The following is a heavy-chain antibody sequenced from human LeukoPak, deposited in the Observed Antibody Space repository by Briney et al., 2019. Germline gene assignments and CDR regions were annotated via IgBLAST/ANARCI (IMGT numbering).Heavy chain of an antibody. J-gene: IGHJ4*02. CDR2: IRFDGSNE. V-gene: IGHV3-30*02. D-gene: IGHD3-9*01. CDR3: AKGANLRYFDWLHFDY. CDR1: GFTFSNYA. Sequence: GGSLRLSCAASGFTFSNYAMHWVRQAPGKGLEWVAFIRFDGSNEYYADSVKGRFTISRDNSKNTLSLQMNSLRAEDTAVYYCAKGANLRYFDWLHFDYWGQGTLVTVSS.